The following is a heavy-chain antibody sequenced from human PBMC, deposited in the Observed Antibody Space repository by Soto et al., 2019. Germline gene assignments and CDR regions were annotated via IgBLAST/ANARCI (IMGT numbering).Heavy chain of an antibody. CDR1: GGSISSSIYY. D-gene: IGHD3-9*01. CDR2: IYYSGST. CDR3: ARHYDPILTGSHLLDY. Sequence: PSETLSLTCTVSGGSISSSIYYWGWIRQPPGKGLEWIGSIYYSGSTYYNPSLKSRVTISVDTSKNQFSLKLSSVTAADTAVYYCARHYDPILTGSHLLDYWGQGTLVTVSS. J-gene: IGHJ4*02. V-gene: IGHV4-39*01.